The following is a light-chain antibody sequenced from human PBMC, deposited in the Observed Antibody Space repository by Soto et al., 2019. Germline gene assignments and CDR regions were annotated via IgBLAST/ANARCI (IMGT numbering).Light chain of an antibody. CDR1: SSDVGGYNY. V-gene: IGLV2-14*01. J-gene: IGLJ3*02. Sequence: QSALTKPASVSGSPGQSITISCTGTSSDVGGYNYVSWYQQHPGKAPKLMIYEVSNRPSGVSNRFSGSKSGNTASLTISGLQAEDEADYYCSSYTSSSTRVFGRGTKLTVL. CDR2: EVS. CDR3: SSYTSSSTRV.